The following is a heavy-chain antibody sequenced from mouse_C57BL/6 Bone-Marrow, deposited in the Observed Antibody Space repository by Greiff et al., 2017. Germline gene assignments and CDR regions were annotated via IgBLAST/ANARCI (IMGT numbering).Heavy chain of an antibody. Sequence: EVKVVESGGDLVKPGGSLKLSCAASGFTFSSYGMSWVRQTPDKRLEWVATISSGGSYTYYPDSVKGRFTISRDNAKNTLYLELSSLKSEDTAVSYCESHAYGGYFDYWGQGTTLTVSS. CDR1: GFTFSSYG. D-gene: IGHD1-1*01. J-gene: IGHJ2*01. CDR2: ISSGGSYT. V-gene: IGHV5-6*01. CDR3: ESHAYGGYFDY.